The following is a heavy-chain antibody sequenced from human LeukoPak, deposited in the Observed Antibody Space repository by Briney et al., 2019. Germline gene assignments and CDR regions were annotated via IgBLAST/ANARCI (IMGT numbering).Heavy chain of an antibody. CDR3: ARVDPTDGYSGYYFDY. J-gene: IGHJ4*02. CDR1: GVSISSGGNY. Sequence: SQTLSLTCTVSGVSISSGGNYWRWIRQYSGKGLEWIGYIYYSGSTYYNPSLKSRFTISVDTSKNQFSLKLSSVTAADTAVYYCARVDPTDGYSGYYFDYWGQGTLVTVSS. V-gene: IGHV4-31*03. D-gene: IGHD5-12*01. CDR2: IYYSGST.